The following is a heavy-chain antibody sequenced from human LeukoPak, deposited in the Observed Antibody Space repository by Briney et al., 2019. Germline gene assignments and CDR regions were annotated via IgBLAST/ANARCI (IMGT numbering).Heavy chain of an antibody. CDR3: ASAHYGDYEGFANLNF. J-gene: IGHJ4*02. Sequence: GGPLRLSCAASGFTFDDYGMSWLPQAPGKGLEGVSGINWNGGSTGYADSVKGRFTISRDNAKNSLYLQMNSLRAEDTAVYYCASAHYGDYEGFANLNFWGQGTLVTVSS. CDR1: GFTFDDYG. D-gene: IGHD4-17*01. CDR2: INWNGGST. V-gene: IGHV3-20*04.